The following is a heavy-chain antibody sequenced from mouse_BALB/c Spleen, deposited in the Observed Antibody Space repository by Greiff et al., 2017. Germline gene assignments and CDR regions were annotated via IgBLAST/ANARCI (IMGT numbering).Heavy chain of an antibody. J-gene: IGHJ1*01. V-gene: IGHV5-6*01. CDR1: GFTFSSYG. D-gene: IGHD2-10*01. CDR3: ARQGDLLSYFDV. Sequence: EVQLQESGGDLVKPGGSLKLSCAASGFTFSSYGMSWVRQTPDKRLEWVATISSGGSYTYYPDSVKGRFTISRDNAKNTLYLQMSSRKSEDTAMYYCARQGDLLSYFDVWGAGTTVTVSS. CDR2: ISSGGSYT.